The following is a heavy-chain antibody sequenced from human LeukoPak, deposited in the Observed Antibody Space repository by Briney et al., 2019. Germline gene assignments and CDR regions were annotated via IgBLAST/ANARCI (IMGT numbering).Heavy chain of an antibody. CDR3: ARDPPIGGADVFDI. V-gene: IGHV1-2*02. D-gene: IGHD3-10*01. CDR1: GYTFTSYY. CDR2: INTNSGGT. J-gene: IGHJ3*02. Sequence: SVKVSCKSSGYTFTSYYMHSVRQPPGQGREWMGGINTNSGGTNYAQKFQGRVTMTRDTSISTAYMELSRLTSDDTAVYYCARDPPIGGADVFDIWGQGTMVTVSS.